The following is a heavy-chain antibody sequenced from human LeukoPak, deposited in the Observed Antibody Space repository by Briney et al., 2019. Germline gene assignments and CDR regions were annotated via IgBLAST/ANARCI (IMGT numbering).Heavy chain of an antibody. D-gene: IGHD6-13*01. J-gene: IGHJ4*02. Sequence: SETLSFTCTVSDDSITMYYWTWIRQPPGKGLEWIGYVDHTGSTKFNPSLNGRVSISRDTSNNFFSLRLRSVTAADTAVYYCARDWGSSWYNDYWGQGTLVTVSS. CDR1: DDSITMYY. V-gene: IGHV4-59*01. CDR3: ARDWGSSWYNDY. CDR2: VDHTGST.